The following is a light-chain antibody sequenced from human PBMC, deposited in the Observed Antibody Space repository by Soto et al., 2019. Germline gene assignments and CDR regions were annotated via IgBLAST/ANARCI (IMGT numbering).Light chain of an antibody. Sequence: QLVLTHSPSASASLGASVKLTCTLSSGHSSYAIAWHRQQPEKGPRYLMKLNSDGSHSKGDGIPDRFSGSSSGAERYLTISSLQSEDEADYYCQTWGTGIQVFGGGTKLTVL. CDR3: QTWGTGIQV. CDR1: SGHSSYA. V-gene: IGLV4-69*01. CDR2: LNSDGSH. J-gene: IGLJ3*02.